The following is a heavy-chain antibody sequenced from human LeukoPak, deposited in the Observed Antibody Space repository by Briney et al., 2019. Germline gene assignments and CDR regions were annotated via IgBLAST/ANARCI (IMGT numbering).Heavy chain of an antibody. CDR1: GFTFSSYA. J-gene: IGHJ6*03. V-gene: IGHV3-64*01. CDR2: ISSNGGST. D-gene: IGHD3-10*01. CDR3: ARDGTGLLWFGELYLNYYYMDV. Sequence: GGSLRLSCAASGFTFSSYAMHWVRQAPGKGLEYVSAISSNGGSTYYANSVKGRFTISRDNSKNTLYLQMGSLRAEDMAVYYCARDGTGLLWFGELYLNYYYMDVWGKGTTVTISS.